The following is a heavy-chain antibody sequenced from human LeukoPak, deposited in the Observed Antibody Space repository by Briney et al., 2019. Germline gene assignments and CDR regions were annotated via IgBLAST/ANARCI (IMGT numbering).Heavy chain of an antibody. J-gene: IGHJ4*02. D-gene: IGHD3-10*01. Sequence: GGSLRLSCAASGFTFDDYAMHWVRQAPGKGLEWVSGISWNSGYIDYAASVRGRFTISRDNAKNSLYLQMNSPRAEDTALYYCAKVRMVRGIIYFDSWGQGTLVTVSS. CDR3: AKVRMVRGIIYFDS. CDR1: GFTFDDYA. CDR2: ISWNSGYI. V-gene: IGHV3-9*01.